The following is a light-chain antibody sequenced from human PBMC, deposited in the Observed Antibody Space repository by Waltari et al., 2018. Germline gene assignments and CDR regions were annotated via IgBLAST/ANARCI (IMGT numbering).Light chain of an antibody. Sequence: EIVLTQSPGTLSLSPGESATLSCRASQSVSSSYLAWFQQKPGQPPKLLIYWASTRESGVPDRFSGSGSGTEFTLTISSLQAADVAVYYCQQCYSTPYTFGQGTKLEIK. CDR3: QQCYSTPYT. J-gene: IGKJ2*01. CDR2: WAS. CDR1: QSVSSSY. V-gene: IGKV4-1*01.